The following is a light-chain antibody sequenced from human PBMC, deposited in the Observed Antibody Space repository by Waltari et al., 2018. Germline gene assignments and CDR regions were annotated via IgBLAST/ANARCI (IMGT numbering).Light chain of an antibody. J-gene: IGKJ1*01. CDR2: DAS. Sequence: EIVLTQSPGTLSLSPGESATLSCRTSQSVTRALAWYQQKPGQAPRLLSYDASNRATGIPDRFSRSGSGTDFSLTISDLEPEDFAVYYCQHYLRLPVTFGQGTKVEVK. V-gene: IGKV3-20*01. CDR1: QSVTRA. CDR3: QHYLRLPVT.